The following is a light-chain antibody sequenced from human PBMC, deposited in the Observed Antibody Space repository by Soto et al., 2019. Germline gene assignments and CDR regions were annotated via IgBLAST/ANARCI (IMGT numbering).Light chain of an antibody. CDR3: QHFGSSPRT. V-gene: IGKV3-20*01. CDR2: GAS. CDR1: QSVSSTY. Sequence: EMVLTQSPGTLSLSPGERATLSCTASQSVSSTYLAWYQQKPGQAPRLLIYGASSRATGIPDRFSGSGSGTDFTVTISRLEPEDFAVYYCQHFGSSPRTFGQGTKVEIK. J-gene: IGKJ1*01.